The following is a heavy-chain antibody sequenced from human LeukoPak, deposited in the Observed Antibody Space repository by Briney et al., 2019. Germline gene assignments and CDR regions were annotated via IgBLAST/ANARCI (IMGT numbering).Heavy chain of an antibody. D-gene: IGHD3-10*01. J-gene: IGHJ6*02. CDR3: ARYYWARSGSLYENYALDV. CDR2: INTFTGDT. V-gene: IGHV1-18*01. CDR1: GYTFSSYG. Sequence: ASVKVSCKTSGYTFSSYGITWARQPPGQGLEWMGRINTFTGDTNYEQKLQDRVTMTTDTSTTTAYVELRSLRSDDTAVYYCARYYWARSGSLYENYALDVWGQGTTVTVSS.